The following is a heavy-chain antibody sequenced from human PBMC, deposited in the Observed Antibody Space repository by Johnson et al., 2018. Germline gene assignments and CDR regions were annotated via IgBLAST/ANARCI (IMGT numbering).Heavy chain of an antibody. D-gene: IGHD1-7*01. CDR3: AKAATLTGTTRYYYGMDV. Sequence: QVQLVQSGGGVVQPGRSLRLSCAASGFTFSSYGMHWVRQAPGKGLEWVAVISYDGSNKYYADSVKGRFTISRDNSKNTLYLQMNSLRAEDPAVYYCAKAATLTGTTRYYYGMDVWGQGTTVTVSS. CDR2: ISYDGSNK. V-gene: IGHV3-30*18. J-gene: IGHJ6*02. CDR1: GFTFSSYG.